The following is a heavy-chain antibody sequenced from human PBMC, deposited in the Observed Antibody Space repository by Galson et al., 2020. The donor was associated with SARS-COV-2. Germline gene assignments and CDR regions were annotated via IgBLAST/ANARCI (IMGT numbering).Heavy chain of an antibody. CDR2: ISYDGSNK. V-gene: IGHV3-30*18. CDR3: AKSGHGGYGGYFDY. Sequence: GESLKISCAASGFTFSSYGMHWVRQAPGKGLEWVAVISYDGSNKYYADSVKGRFTISRDNSKNTLYLQMNSLRAEDTAVYYCAKSGHGGYGGYFDYWGQGTLVTVSS. CDR1: GFTFSSYG. D-gene: IGHD5-12*01. J-gene: IGHJ4*02.